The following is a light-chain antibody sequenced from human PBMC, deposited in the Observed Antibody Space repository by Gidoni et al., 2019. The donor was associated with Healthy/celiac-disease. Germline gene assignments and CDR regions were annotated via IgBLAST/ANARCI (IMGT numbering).Light chain of an antibody. Sequence: DIQMTQSPSSRSASVGDRVTITCRASQSISSYLKWYQQKPGNAPKLLIYAASSLQRGVPSGCSGSGCGTDFTLTISSLQHEDFATDYCQQSYSTRAITFGQGTRLEIK. CDR1: QSISSY. V-gene: IGKV1-39*01. CDR3: QQSYSTRAIT. CDR2: AAS. J-gene: IGKJ5*01.